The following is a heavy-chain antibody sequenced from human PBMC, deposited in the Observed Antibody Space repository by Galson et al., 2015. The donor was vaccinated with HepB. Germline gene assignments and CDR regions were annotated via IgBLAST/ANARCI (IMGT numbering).Heavy chain of an antibody. CDR3: TTDGSAVVVTARTIDY. J-gene: IGHJ4*02. D-gene: IGHD2-21*02. CDR2: IKSKTDGGTT. V-gene: IGHV3-15*01. Sequence: SLRLSCAASGFTFSNAWMSWVRQAPGKGLEWVGRIKSKTDGGTTDYAAPVKGRFAISRDDSKNTLYLQMNSLKTEDTAVYYCTTDGSAVVVTARTIDYWGQGTLVTVSS. CDR1: GFTFSNAW.